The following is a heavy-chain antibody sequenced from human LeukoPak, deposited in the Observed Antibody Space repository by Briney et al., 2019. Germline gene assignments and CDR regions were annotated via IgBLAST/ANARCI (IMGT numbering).Heavy chain of an antibody. V-gene: IGHV1-18*01. CDR2: ISDYNGST. Sequence: ASVKVSCKASGYTFTSYGISWVRQAPGQGLEWMGWISDYNGSTNYAQELQGRVTMTTDTSTSTAYMELRSLRSDDTAVYYCARDLILGWASAFDIWGQGTMVTVSS. CDR1: GYTFTSYG. CDR3: ARDLILGWASAFDI. D-gene: IGHD1-26*01. J-gene: IGHJ3*02.